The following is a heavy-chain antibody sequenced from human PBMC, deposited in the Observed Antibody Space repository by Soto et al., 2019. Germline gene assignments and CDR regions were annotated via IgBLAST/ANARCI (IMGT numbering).Heavy chain of an antibody. V-gene: IGHV1-46*01. CDR1: WSTFPSYY. D-gene: IGHD4-17*01. Sequence: SGQVSCRVSWSTFPSYYMHWGRQAPGQGLEWMGIINPSCGSTSYAQKFQGRVTMTRDTSTSTVYMELSSLRSEGTAVYYCARDLIYGGNAVLGYWDQGTLVTVSS. CDR2: INPSCGST. CDR3: ARDLIYGGNAVLGY. J-gene: IGHJ4*02.